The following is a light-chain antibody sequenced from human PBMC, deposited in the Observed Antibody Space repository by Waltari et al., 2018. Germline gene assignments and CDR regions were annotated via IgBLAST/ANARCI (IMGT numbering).Light chain of an antibody. V-gene: IGLV2-23*02. Sequence: QSALTQPASVSGSPGQSITISCPGTSSDIGHDNLVSWYQQHPGKVPKLIIYEVIKRPSGISDRFSGSKSGNTASLTISGLQAEDEADYYCSSNAAGSSYVVFGGGTRLTVL. CDR3: SSNAAGSSYVV. J-gene: IGLJ2*01. CDR1: SSDIGHDNL. CDR2: EVI.